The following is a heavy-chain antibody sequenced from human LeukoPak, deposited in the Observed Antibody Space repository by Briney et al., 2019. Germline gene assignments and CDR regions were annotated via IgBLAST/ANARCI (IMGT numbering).Heavy chain of an antibody. J-gene: IGHJ4*02. Sequence: AGGSLRLSCAASGVTVSSIYMGWVRQAPGKGLEWVSAISSSGGSTNYAASVKGRFTISRDKSKNTLYLQMDSLRAEDTAVYYCAKDSQGSAASSGFFDYWGQGTLVTVSS. CDR3: AKDSQGSAASSGFFDY. CDR1: GVTVSSIY. D-gene: IGHD2-2*01. CDR2: ISSSGGST. V-gene: IGHV3-23*01.